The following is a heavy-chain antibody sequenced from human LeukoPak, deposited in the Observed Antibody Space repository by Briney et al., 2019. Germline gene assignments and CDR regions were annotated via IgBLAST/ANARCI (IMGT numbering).Heavy chain of an antibody. CDR1: GDSISSYY. CDR3: ASRSSGYSLLFDY. V-gene: IGHV4-59*01. D-gene: IGHD3-22*01. J-gene: IGHJ4*02. CDR2: IYYSGST. Sequence: SETLSLTCSVSGDSISSYYWGWIRQPPGKGLEYIGYIYYSGSTIYNPSLKSRVTISLDTSKNRFSLKLNSVTAADTAVYYCASRSSGYSLLFDYWGQGTLVTVSS.